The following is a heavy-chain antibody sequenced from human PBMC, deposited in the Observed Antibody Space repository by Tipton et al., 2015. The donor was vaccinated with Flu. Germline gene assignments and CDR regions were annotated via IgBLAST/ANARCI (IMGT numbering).Heavy chain of an antibody. CDR3: ARNNWNYAGAFDI. J-gene: IGHJ3*02. CDR2: IYPTGTT. Sequence: TLSLTCTVSSGSIRSTNYFCAWIRQPPGKRLELIGSIYPTGTTYYNPSLKSRVTISVDTSKRQFSLMLKSVTAADTAVYYCARNNWNYAGAFDIWGQGTMVTVSS. CDR1: SGSIRSTNYF. V-gene: IGHV4-39*01. D-gene: IGHD1-7*01.